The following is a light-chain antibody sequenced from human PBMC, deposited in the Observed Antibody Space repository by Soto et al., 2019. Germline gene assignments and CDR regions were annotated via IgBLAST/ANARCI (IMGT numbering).Light chain of an antibody. J-gene: IGKJ1*01. CDR3: QEYNTWPWT. Sequence: EIVMTQSPATLSVSPGERATLSCRASQSVSSNLAWYQQKLGQAPRVLIYGASTRATGIPDRFSGGGSGTEFILTISSLQSEDFAVYYCQEYNTWPWTFGQGTKVDIK. V-gene: IGKV3-15*01. CDR1: QSVSSN. CDR2: GAS.